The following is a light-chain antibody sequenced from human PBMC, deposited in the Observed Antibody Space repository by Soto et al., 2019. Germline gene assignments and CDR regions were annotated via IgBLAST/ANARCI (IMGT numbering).Light chain of an antibody. J-gene: IGKJ5*01. CDR2: DAS. CDR3: QQYETFPIT. CDR1: HDIRKY. V-gene: IGKV1-33*01. Sequence: DIQMTQSPSSLSSSVGDRVTITCQASHDIRKYLNWYQQKPQKAPKLLIYDASNRETGVPSRFTGSGSGTDFTFTISSLQPEDIATYYCQQYETFPITFGQGTRLEI.